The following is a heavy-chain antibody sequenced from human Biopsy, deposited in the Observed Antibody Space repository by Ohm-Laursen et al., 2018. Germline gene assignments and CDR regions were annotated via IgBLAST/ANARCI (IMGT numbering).Heavy chain of an antibody. CDR3: AADINVWNVNY. D-gene: IGHD1-1*01. CDR1: GYAVTEFS. CDR2: FAPENGKT. J-gene: IGHJ4*02. V-gene: IGHV1-24*01. Sequence: GSSVKVFCKVSGYAVTEFSMHWARQAPGKGLEWMGGFAPENGKTIYAQKFQGRVTMTEDTSTDIAYMELSSLRSEDTAVYYCAADINVWNVNYWGQGTQVTVSS.